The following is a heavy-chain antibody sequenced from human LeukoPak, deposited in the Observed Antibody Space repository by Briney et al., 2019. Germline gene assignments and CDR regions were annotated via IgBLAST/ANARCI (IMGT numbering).Heavy chain of an antibody. V-gene: IGHV3-23*01. CDR3: AKDLLRFDS. Sequence: PGGSLRPSCAVSGFTFSNYAMTWVRQAPGKGLDWVSAVSVSAGSTYYADSVKGRFTISRDNSKNTLYLQMNSLTAEDTAIYYCAKDLLRFDSWGQGTLVTVSS. CDR2: VSVSAGST. CDR1: GFTFSNYA. J-gene: IGHJ5*01.